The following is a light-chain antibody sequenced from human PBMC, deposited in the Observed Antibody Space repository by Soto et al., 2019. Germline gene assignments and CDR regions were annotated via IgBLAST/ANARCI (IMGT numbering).Light chain of an antibody. CDR2: DVS. V-gene: IGLV2-11*01. J-gene: IGLJ1*01. CDR3: CSYISSSVLYV. CDR1: SSDVGGYNY. Sequence: QSALTQPRSVSGSPGQSVTISCTGTSSDVGGYNYVSWYQQHPGKAPKLMIYDVSKRPSGVPDRFSGSKSGNTASLTISGLQAEDEADYYCCSYISSSVLYVFGTGTKLTVL.